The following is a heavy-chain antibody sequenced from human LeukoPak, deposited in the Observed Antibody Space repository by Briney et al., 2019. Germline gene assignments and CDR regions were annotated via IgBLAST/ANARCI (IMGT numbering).Heavy chain of an antibody. CDR1: GYSFTTYW. CDR2: IYPGDSDT. V-gene: IGHV5-51*01. J-gene: IGHJ4*02. CDR3: ARQKGGYCSGGSCYGLIYFDY. D-gene: IGHD2-15*01. Sequence: GESLKISCRVSGYSFTTYWIAWVRQMPGKGLEWMGIIYPGDSDTRYSPSFQGQVTISADKSISTAYLQWSSLKASDTAMYYRARQKGGYCSGGSCYGLIYFDYWGQGTLVTVSS.